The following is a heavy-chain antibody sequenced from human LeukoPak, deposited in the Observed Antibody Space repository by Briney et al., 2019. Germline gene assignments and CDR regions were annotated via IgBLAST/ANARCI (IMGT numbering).Heavy chain of an antibody. J-gene: IGHJ6*02. D-gene: IGHD3-22*01. CDR1: GGSISSGGYS. V-gene: IGHV4-30-2*01. CDR2: IYHSGST. CDR3: AMVRRKYYCDSSPRLGMDV. Sequence: SQTLSLTCAVSGGSISSGGYSWSWIRQPPGKGLEWIGYIYHSGSTYYNPSLKSRVTISVDRSKNQFSLKLSSVTAADTAVYYCAMVRRKYYCDSSPRLGMDVWGQGTTVTVSS.